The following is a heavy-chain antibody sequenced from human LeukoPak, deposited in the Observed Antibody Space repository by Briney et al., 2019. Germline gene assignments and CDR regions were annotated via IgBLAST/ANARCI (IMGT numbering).Heavy chain of an antibody. CDR3: ARGRGYCSSASCYARTDYYGMDV. CDR2: MNPNSGNT. CDR1: GYTFTSYD. V-gene: IGHV1-8*01. D-gene: IGHD2-2*01. J-gene: IGHJ6*02. Sequence: VASVKVSCKASGYTFTSYDINWVRQATGQGLEWMGWMNPNSGNTGYAQKFQGRVTMTRNTSISTAYMELSSLRSEDTAVYYCARGRGYCSSASCYARTDYYGMDVWGQETTVTVSS.